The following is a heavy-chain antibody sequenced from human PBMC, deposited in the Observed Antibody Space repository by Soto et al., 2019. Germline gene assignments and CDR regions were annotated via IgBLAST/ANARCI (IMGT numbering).Heavy chain of an antibody. V-gene: IGHV3-23*01. CDR3: ARRGPGTYFDY. CDR2: ISGSGDST. D-gene: IGHD6-13*01. CDR1: GFTFSSYA. Sequence: EVPLLDSGGGLVQPGESLRLSCAASGFTFSSYAMNWVRQAPGKGLEWVSVISGSGDSTYYADSVKGRFTISRDNSKNTLYLQMNSLRTEDTAVYYCARRGPGTYFDYWGQGTLVTVSS. J-gene: IGHJ4*02.